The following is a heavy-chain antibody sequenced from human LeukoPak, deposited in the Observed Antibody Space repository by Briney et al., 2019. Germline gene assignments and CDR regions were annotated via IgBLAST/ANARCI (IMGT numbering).Heavy chain of an antibody. Sequence: GGSLRLSCAASGFTFSSYAMSWVHQAPGKGLEWVSAISGSGGSTYYADSVKGRFTISRDNTKNSLYLQMNSLRAEDTAVYYCVKDQQQEGVPYYYFDYWGQGTLVTVSS. CDR2: ISGSGGST. D-gene: IGHD6-13*01. CDR3: VKDQQQEGVPYYYFDY. J-gene: IGHJ4*02. CDR1: GFTFSSYA. V-gene: IGHV3-23*01.